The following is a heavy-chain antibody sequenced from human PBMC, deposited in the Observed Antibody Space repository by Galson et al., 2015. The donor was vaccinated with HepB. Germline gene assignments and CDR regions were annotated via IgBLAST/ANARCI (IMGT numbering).Heavy chain of an antibody. CDR3: ARGHEWELPFDY. J-gene: IGHJ4*02. V-gene: IGHV4-34*01. CDR2: INHSGST. Sequence: SETLSLTCAVYGGSFSGYYWSWIRQPPGKGLEWIGEINHSGSTNYNPSLKSRVTISVDKSKNQFSLKMSSVTAADTAVYYCARGHEWELPFDYCGQGTPVTVSS. CDR1: GGSFSGYY. D-gene: IGHD1-26*01.